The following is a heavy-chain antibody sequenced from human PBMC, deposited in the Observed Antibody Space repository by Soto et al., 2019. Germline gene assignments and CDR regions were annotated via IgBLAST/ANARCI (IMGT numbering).Heavy chain of an antibody. V-gene: IGHV3-21*01. CDR3: ARDNYYGSGSYFGFDP. D-gene: IGHD3-10*01. CDR1: GFTFSSYS. J-gene: IGHJ5*02. Sequence: GGSLRLSCAASGFTFSSYSMNWVRQAPGKGLEWVSSISSSSSYIYYADSVKGRFTISRDNAKNSLYLQMNSLRAEDTAVYYCARDNYYGSGSYFGFDPWGQGTLVTVSS. CDR2: ISSSSSYI.